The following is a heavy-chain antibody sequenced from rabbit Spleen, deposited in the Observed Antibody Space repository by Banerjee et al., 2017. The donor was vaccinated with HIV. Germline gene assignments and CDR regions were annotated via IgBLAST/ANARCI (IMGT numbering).Heavy chain of an antibody. V-gene: IGHV1S45*01. J-gene: IGHJ4*01. CDR1: GFSFSSSDY. CDR3: ARGSATMTLVITGYYLSL. D-gene: IGHD2-1*01. Sequence: QEQLEESGGGLVQPEGSLTLTCTASGFSFSSSDYMCWVRQAPRKGLEWIACIDTGSSGFTYFATWAKGRFTCSKTSSTTVTLQMTSLTAADTATYFCARGSATMTLVITGYYLSLWGPGTLVTVS. CDR2: IDTGSSGFT.